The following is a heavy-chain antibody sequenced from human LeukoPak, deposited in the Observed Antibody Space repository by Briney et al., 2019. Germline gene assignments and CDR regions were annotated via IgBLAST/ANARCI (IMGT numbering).Heavy chain of an antibody. Sequence: SETLSLTCTVSGGSISSYYWGWIRQPPGKGLEWIGSIYYSGSTYYNPSLKSRVTISVDTSKNQFSLKLSSVTAADTAVYYCARAHHRGSYYDSSGYSVGTMDVWGKGTTVTISS. V-gene: IGHV4-39*07. CDR2: IYYSGST. CDR3: ARAHHRGSYYDSSGYSVGTMDV. CDR1: GGSISSYY. J-gene: IGHJ6*03. D-gene: IGHD3-22*01.